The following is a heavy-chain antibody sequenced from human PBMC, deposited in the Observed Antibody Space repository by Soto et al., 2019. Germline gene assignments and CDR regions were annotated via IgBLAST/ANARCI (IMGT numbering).Heavy chain of an antibody. CDR3: ARADDYKSSWFDP. Sequence: QVQLQESGPGLVKPSETLSLTCVVSGGSVSSVTYYWSWIRQPPGKGLEWIGYVCYSGSTNYNPSLKRRVSMSLDTSKNQFSLKLTSVTAADTAVYYCARADDYKSSWFDPWGQGTLVTVSS. CDR1: GGSVSSVTYY. V-gene: IGHV4-61*01. D-gene: IGHD4-4*01. CDR2: VCYSGST. J-gene: IGHJ5*02.